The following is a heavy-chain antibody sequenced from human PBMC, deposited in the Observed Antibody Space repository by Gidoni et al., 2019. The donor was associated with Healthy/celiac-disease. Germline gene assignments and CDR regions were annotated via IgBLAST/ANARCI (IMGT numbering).Heavy chain of an antibody. D-gene: IGHD2-15*01. CDR1: GFTCSSYA. CDR3: AKGVAEIDY. CDR2: ISGSGCST. V-gene: IGHV3-23*01. J-gene: IGHJ4*02. Sequence: EGQRLESGGGLVQPGGSLRLSCAASGFTCSSYAMSWVRQAPGKGLEWVSAISGSGCSTSYAASVKGRFTISRDNSKNTLYLQMNSLRAEDTAVYYCAKGVAEIDYWGQGTLVTVSS.